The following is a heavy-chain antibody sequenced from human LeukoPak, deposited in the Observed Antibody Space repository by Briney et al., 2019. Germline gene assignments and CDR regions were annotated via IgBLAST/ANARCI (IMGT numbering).Heavy chain of an antibody. V-gene: IGHV4-59*11. CDR2: IYYSRST. CDR3: ARDDLARGYSYGFGY. Sequence: PSETLSLACTVSGGSISSHYWSWIRQPPGKGLEWIGYIYYSRSTNYNPSLKSRVTISVDTSKNQFSLKLSSVTAADTAVYYCARDDLARGYSYGFGYWGQGTLVTVSS. D-gene: IGHD5-18*01. J-gene: IGHJ4*02. CDR1: GGSISSHY.